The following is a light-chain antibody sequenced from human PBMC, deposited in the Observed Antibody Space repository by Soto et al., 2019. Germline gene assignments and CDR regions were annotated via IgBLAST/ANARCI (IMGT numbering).Light chain of an antibody. CDR2: DAS. Sequence: EIVLTQSPATLYLSPGERATLSCRASQSVSSYLAWYQQKPGQAPRLLIYDASNRATGIPARFSGSGSGTDFTLTFRSLEPEDFAVYYCQQRSNWPFLTFGGGTKVEIK. J-gene: IGKJ4*01. CDR3: QQRSNWPFLT. CDR1: QSVSSY. V-gene: IGKV3-11*01.